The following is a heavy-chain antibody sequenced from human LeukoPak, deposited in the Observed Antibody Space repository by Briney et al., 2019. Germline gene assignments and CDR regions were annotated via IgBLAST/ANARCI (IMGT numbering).Heavy chain of an antibody. CDR3: ARDRKELRFAFDI. V-gene: IGHV1-18*01. D-gene: IGHD3-3*01. CDR1: GYTFTSYG. Sequence: WASVKVSCKASGYTFTSYGISWVRLAPGQGLEWMGWISAYNGNTNYAQKLQGRVTMTTDTSTSTAYMELRSLRSDDTAVYYCARDRKELRFAFDIWGQGTMVTVSS. CDR2: ISAYNGNT. J-gene: IGHJ3*02.